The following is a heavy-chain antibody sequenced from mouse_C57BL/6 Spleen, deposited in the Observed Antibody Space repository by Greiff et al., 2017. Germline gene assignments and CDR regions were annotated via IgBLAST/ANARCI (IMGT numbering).Heavy chain of an antibody. J-gene: IGHJ4*01. D-gene: IGHD4-1*01. CDR2: IDPSDSET. CDR1: GYTFTSYW. Sequence: QVQLQQPGAELVRPGSSVKLSCKASGYTFTSYWMHWVKQRPIQGLEWIGNIDPSDSETHYNQKFKDKATLTVDKSSSTAYMQLSSLTSEDSAVYYCARELGRDAMDYWGQGTSVTVSS. V-gene: IGHV1-52*01. CDR3: ARELGRDAMDY.